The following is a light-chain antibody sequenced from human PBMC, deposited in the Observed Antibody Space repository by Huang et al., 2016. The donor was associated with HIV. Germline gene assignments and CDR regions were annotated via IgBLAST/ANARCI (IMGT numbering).Light chain of an antibody. CDR2: DSS. CDR1: QAIKTS. J-gene: IGKJ1*01. Sequence: IVMTQSPVTLSVSPGERATLSCGASQAIKTSLAWYQQRLGQSPSLLLYDSSARATGVPARFSGSGSGTNFTLTISSLQSEDFAVYYCQHYGNWPPWTFGPGTKVEMK. V-gene: IGKV3-15*01. CDR3: QHYGNWPPWT.